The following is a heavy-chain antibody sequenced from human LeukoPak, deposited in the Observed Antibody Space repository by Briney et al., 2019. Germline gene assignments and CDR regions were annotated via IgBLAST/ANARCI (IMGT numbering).Heavy chain of an antibody. J-gene: IGHJ6*03. Sequence: PSETLSLTCTVSGGSISSYYWSWIRQPAGKGLEWIGRIYTSGSTNYNPSLKSRVTMSVDTSKNQFSLKLSSVTAADTAVYYCARAVTTVISRYYYYYMDVWGQGTLVTVSS. CDR2: IYTSGST. CDR1: GGSISSYY. D-gene: IGHD4-11*01. V-gene: IGHV4-4*07. CDR3: ARAVTTVISRYYYYYMDV.